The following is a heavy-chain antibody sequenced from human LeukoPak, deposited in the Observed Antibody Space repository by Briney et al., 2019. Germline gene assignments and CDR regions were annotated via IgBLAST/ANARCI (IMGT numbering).Heavy chain of an antibody. D-gene: IGHD6-19*01. J-gene: IGHJ3*02. V-gene: IGHV4-38-2*02. CDR3: AREASIYSAGWYDAFNI. CDR2: VMHGGNT. CDR1: GYSISSGYF. Sequence: HPSETLSLTCSVSGYSISSGYFWAWIRQPPGKGLEWIGSVMHGGNTHYNPSLKGRVTISVDTSKNQFSLKLNSVTAADTAVYYCAREASIYSAGWYDAFNIWGQGTMVPVSS.